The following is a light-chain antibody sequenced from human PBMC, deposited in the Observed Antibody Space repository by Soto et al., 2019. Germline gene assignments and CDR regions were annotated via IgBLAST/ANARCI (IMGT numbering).Light chain of an antibody. V-gene: IGLV2-8*01. CDR1: SSDVGRFNF. CDR2: EVT. CDR3: SSYSGRSDPDV. Sequence: QSVLTQPPSASGSPGQSVTISCAGTSSDVGRFNFVSWYRQHPGQAPRLLIYEVTKRPSGVPDRFSGSKSGNAASLTVSGLQAEDEAYYFCSSYSGRSDPDVFGTGTKLTVL. J-gene: IGLJ1*01.